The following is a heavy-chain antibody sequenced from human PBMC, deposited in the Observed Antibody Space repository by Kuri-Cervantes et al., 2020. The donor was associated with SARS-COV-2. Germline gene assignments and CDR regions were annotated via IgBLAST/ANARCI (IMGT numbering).Heavy chain of an antibody. CDR2: INNSGGGT. Sequence: GESLKISCAASGFTFTNYSMSWVRQAPGKGLEWVSRINNSGGGTYYADSVKGRFNISRDNSKNTLYLQMNSLRAEDTAVYYCASDYARYNYYWGSYRQRGFDYWGQGTLVTVSS. V-gene: IGHV3-23*01. J-gene: IGHJ4*02. D-gene: IGHD3-16*02. CDR3: ASDYARYNYYWGSYRQRGFDY. CDR1: GFTFTNYS.